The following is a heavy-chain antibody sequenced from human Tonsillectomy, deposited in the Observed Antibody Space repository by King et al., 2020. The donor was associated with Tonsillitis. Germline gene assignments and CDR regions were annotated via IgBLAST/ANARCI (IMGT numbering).Heavy chain of an antibody. CDR3: ARDPFDY. Sequence: VQLVQSGGGVVQPGGSLRLSCAASGFPFTTYGMHWVRQAQAKGLEWVAFIRYDGSDKSYADSVKGRFTISRDNSKNTLYLQMNSLRAEDTAVYYCARDPFDYWGQGTLVSVSS. CDR2: IRYDGSDK. V-gene: IGHV3-30*02. J-gene: IGHJ4*02. CDR1: GFPFTTYG.